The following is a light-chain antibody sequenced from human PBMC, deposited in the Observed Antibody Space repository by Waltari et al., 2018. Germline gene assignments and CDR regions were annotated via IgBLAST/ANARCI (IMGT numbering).Light chain of an antibody. Sequence: DIQMTQSPSTLSASVGDSVTITCRASPSISTCLAWYQQKPGNAPKLLIYEASNLQSEVPSRFSGSGSGTEFALTISSLRPDDFASYYCQHYSNYPRTFGQGTKVEIK. CDR3: QHYSNYPRT. CDR2: EAS. J-gene: IGKJ1*01. V-gene: IGKV1-5*03. CDR1: PSISTC.